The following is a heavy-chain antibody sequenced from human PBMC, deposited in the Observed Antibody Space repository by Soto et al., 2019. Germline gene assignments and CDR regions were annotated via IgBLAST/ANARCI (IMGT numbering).Heavy chain of an antibody. D-gene: IGHD3-10*01. Sequence: PSQTPSLTCAIYGASVSSHTIAWNWSRQSPSTGLEWLGRTYYRSKWYNDYAIPVKSRIIINSDTSRNQFSLHLNAVTPEDTAVYFCVRDSGWGNHDCWGQGTPVTVSS. J-gene: IGHJ4*02. CDR1: GASVSSHTIA. CDR2: TYYRSKWYN. CDR3: VRDSGWGNHDC. V-gene: IGHV6-1*01.